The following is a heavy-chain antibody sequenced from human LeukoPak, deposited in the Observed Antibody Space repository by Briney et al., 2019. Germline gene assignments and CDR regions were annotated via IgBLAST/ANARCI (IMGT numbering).Heavy chain of an antibody. CDR2: MYLSGTT. Sequence: PSETLSLTCTVSGDSINSLDLWSWVRQPPGKGLEWIGEMYLSGTTHSNPSVKSRVTISIDKFKNQFFLNLSPVTAADTAVYYCAGLVGRYSSGLYYYYFDYWGQGTLVTVSS. D-gene: IGHD3-22*01. CDR1: GDSINSLDL. V-gene: IGHV4-4*02. CDR3: AGLVGRYSSGLYYYYFDY. J-gene: IGHJ4*02.